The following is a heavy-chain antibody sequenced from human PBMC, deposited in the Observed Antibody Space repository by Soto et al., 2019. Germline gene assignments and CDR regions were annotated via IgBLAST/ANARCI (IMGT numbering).Heavy chain of an antibody. V-gene: IGHV3-64D*08. J-gene: IGHJ4*02. CDR1: GFTFSTFA. Sequence: QPGGSLRLACSGSGFTFSTFAIHCVRQAPGKGLEYVSAITLNGDNTYYADSVRGRFTVSRDNSKKTLYLQMSSLRAEDTAVYYCFSGGQHLVHLGFFDDSGQGTLVLGSS. D-gene: IGHD6-13*01. CDR2: ITLNGDNT. CDR3: FSGGQHLVHLGFFDD.